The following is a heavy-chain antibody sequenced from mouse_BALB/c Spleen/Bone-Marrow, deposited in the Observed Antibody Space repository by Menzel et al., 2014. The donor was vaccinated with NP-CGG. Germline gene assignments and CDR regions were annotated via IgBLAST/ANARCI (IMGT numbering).Heavy chain of an antibody. V-gene: IGHV5-4*02. CDR3: ARDSLYYYGSSYGYFDV. CDR1: GFTFSDYY. J-gene: IGHJ1*01. D-gene: IGHD1-1*01. Sequence: EVHLVESGGGLMKPGGSLKLSCAASGFTFSDYYMYWVRQTPEKRLEWVATISNGGSYTYYTDSVKGRFTISRDNAKNNLYLQMSSLKSEDTAMYYCARDSLYYYGSSYGYFDVWGAGTTVTVSS. CDR2: ISNGGSYT.